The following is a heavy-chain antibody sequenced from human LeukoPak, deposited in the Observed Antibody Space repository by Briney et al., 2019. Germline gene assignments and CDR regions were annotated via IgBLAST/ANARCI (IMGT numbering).Heavy chain of an antibody. CDR1: GGSFSGYY. CDR2: INHSGST. Sequence: SETLSLTCAVYGGSFSGYYWSWIRQPSGKGLEWIGEINHSGSTNYNPSLKSRVTISVDTSKNQFSLKLSSVTAADTAVYYCARLRRWVVTPSSSWYPQSMDVWGKGTTVTISS. J-gene: IGHJ6*03. CDR3: ARLRRWVVTPSSSWYPQSMDV. V-gene: IGHV4-34*01. D-gene: IGHD6-13*01.